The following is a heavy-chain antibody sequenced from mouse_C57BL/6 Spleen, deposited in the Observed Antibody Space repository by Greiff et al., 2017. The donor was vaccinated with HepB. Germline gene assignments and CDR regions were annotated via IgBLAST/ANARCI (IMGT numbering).Heavy chain of an antibody. Sequence: DVKLVESGPGMVKPSQSLSLTCTVTGYSITSGYDWHWIRHFPGNKLEWMGYISYSGSTNYNPSLKSRISITHDTSKNHFFLKLNSVTTEDTATYYCAREGDYRGWFAYWGQGTLVTVSA. V-gene: IGHV3-1*01. J-gene: IGHJ3*01. D-gene: IGHD2-14*01. CDR2: ISYSGST. CDR1: GYSITSGYD. CDR3: AREGDYRGWFAY.